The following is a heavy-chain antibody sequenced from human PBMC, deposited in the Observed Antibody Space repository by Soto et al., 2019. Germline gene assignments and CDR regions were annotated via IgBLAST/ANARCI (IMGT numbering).Heavy chain of an antibody. D-gene: IGHD4-17*01. CDR2: IYSGGSF. V-gene: IGHV4-30-4*01. Sequence: QVQLQASGPGLVKPSQTLSLTCTVSGKSVSSGDDYWSWIRQPPGKGLEWIGYIYSGGSFYYNPSLKSRVTISADTSKNQFSLKLSSVTAADTAMYYCARVDGGKFWHFDLWGRGTLVTVSS. CDR3: ARVDGGKFWHFDL. J-gene: IGHJ2*01. CDR1: GKSVSSGDDY.